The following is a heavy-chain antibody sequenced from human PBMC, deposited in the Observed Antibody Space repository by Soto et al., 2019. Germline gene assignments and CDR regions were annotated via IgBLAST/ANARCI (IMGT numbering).Heavy chain of an antibody. V-gene: IGHV4-61*01. CDR3: ARVSRYCSSTSCYYWFDP. Sequence: PSETLSLTCTVSGGSVSSGSYYWSWIRQPPGKGLEWIGYIYYSGSTNYNPSLKSRVTISVDTSKNQFSLKPSSVTAADTAVYYCARVSRYCSSTSCYYWFDPWGQGTLVTVSS. D-gene: IGHD2-2*01. CDR1: GGSVSSGSYY. J-gene: IGHJ5*02. CDR2: IYYSGST.